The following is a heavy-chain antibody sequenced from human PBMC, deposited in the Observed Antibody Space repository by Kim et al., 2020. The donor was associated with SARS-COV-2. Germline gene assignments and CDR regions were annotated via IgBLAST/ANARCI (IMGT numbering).Heavy chain of an antibody. CDR3: ARDGGYYYGSGSYYKPPFYNWFDP. Sequence: SETLSLTCTVSGGSISSGGYYWSWIRQHPGKGLEWIGYIYYSGSTYYNPSLKSRVTISVDTSKNQFSLKLSSVTAADTAVYYCARDGGYYYGSGSYYKPPFYNWFDPWGQGTLVTVSS. D-gene: IGHD3-10*01. V-gene: IGHV4-31*03. J-gene: IGHJ5*02. CDR2: IYYSGST. CDR1: GGSISSGGYY.